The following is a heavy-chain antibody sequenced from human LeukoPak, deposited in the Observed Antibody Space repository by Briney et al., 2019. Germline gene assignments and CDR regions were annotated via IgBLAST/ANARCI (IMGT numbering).Heavy chain of an antibody. Sequence: PGGSLRLSCAASGFTFSSYAMRWIRQAPGKGLEWVSAISGSGGSTYYADSVKGRFTISRDNSKNTLYLQMNSLRAEDTAVYYCAKLKTIFGVVIDYWGQGTLVTVSS. CDR2: ISGSGGST. D-gene: IGHD3-3*01. CDR3: AKLKTIFGVVIDY. V-gene: IGHV3-23*01. J-gene: IGHJ4*02. CDR1: GFTFSSYA.